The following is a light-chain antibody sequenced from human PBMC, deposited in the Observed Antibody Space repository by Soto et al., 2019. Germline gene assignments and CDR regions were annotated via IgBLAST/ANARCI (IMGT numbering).Light chain of an antibody. CDR2: GNS. CDR3: HSYDTSLGAYV. J-gene: IGLJ1*01. CDR1: SSNIGAGYD. V-gene: IGLV1-40*01. Sequence: QSVVTQPASVSRAPVQSVTISCTGSSSNIGAGYDVHWYQQLPGRAPKLLFYGNSTQPSGDPDRFSGSKSGTSASLAITGLQADDGADYYSHSYDTSLGAYVFGSGSQVTVL.